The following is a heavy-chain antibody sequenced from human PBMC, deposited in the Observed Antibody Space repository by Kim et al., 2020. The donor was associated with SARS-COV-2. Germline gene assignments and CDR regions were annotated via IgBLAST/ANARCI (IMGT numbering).Heavy chain of an antibody. D-gene: IGHD5-12*01. CDR3: AREGDGYNFPYYYGMDV. Sequence: GSLRLSCAASGFTFSSYWMSWVRQAPGKGLEWVANIKQDGSEKYYVDSVKGRFTISRDNAKNSLYLQMNSLRAEDTAVYYCAREGDGYNFPYYYGMDVWGQGTTVTVSS. CDR2: IKQDGSEK. J-gene: IGHJ6*02. CDR1: GFTFSSYW. V-gene: IGHV3-7*01.